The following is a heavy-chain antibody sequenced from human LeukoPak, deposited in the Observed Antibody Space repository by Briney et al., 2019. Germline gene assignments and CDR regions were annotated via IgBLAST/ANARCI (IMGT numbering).Heavy chain of an antibody. D-gene: IGHD2-15*01. J-gene: IGHJ4*02. CDR1: GCTFSNYA. CDR3: ARDPALYCTGGSCREYYFDY. CDR2: ISYDGRNK. Sequence: PGRSLRLSCAVSGCTFSNYAMHWVRHAPGKGLEWVALISYDGRNKYYADSVKGRFTASRDNAKSTLCLQMNRLRGEDKAVYYCARDPALYCTGGSCREYYFDYWGQGALVTVSS. V-gene: IGHV3-30*04.